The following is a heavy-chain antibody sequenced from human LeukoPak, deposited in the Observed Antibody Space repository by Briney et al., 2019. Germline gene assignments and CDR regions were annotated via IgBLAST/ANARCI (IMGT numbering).Heavy chain of an antibody. CDR3: ARVKVGIVVVPAAIYWFDP. J-gene: IGHJ5*02. D-gene: IGHD2-2*01. CDR2: ISAYNGNT. V-gene: IGHV1-18*01. Sequence: ASVKVSCKASGYTFTSYGISWVRQAPGQGLGWMGWISAYNGNTNYAQKFQGRVTMTRDTSISTAYMELSRLRSDDTAVYYCARVKVGIVVVPAAIYWFDPWGQGTLVTVSS. CDR1: GYTFTSYG.